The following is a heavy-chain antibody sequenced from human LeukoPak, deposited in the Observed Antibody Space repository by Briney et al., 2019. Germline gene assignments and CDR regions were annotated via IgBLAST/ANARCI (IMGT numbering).Heavy chain of an antibody. J-gene: IGHJ6*02. CDR1: GYSLSSYW. D-gene: IGHD2-2*02. V-gene: IGHV5-51*01. CDR2: IYPGDSDT. CDR3: ARFDCSSTSCYKSYNYGMDA. Sequence: GESLKISCKGSGYSLSSYWIGWVRQIPGKGLGWMGIIYPGDSDTTYSPSFQGQVTISADKSISTVYLQWSSLKASDTAMYYCARFDCSSTSCYKSYNYGMDAWGQGTTVTVSS.